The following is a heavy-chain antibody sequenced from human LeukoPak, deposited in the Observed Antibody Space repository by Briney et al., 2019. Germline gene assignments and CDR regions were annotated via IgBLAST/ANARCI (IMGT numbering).Heavy chain of an antibody. CDR3: ARGVNGDSRFYP. Sequence: GGSLRLSCAASGFTFSSYWLHWVRQAPGRGLVWVSRINTDGSSTTYADSVKGRFTISRDNAKNTLYLQMNSLSAEDTAVYYCARGVNGDSRFYPWGQGTLVTVSS. D-gene: IGHD4-17*01. CDR2: INTDGSST. CDR1: GFTFSSYW. J-gene: IGHJ5*02. V-gene: IGHV3-74*01.